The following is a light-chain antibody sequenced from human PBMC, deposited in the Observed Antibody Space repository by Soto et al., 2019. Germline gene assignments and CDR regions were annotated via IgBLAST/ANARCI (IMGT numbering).Light chain of an antibody. Sequence: EIVMTQSPATLSVSTGERATLSCSASQSVSSNLAWYQQTAGQAPRLLIYGASTRATGIPARFSGSGSGTEFTLTISSLQYEDIAGYYWKQYNNWPPPLTFGGGTKVDIK. J-gene: IGKJ4*01. CDR3: KQYNNWPPPLT. V-gene: IGKV3-15*01. CDR1: QSVSSN. CDR2: GAS.